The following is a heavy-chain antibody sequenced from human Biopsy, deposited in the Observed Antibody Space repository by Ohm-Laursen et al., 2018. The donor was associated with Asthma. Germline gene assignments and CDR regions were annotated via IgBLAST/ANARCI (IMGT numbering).Heavy chain of an antibody. CDR3: SRGPELDV. CDR2: TNERGVT. V-gene: IGHV4-34*01. CDR1: PGSFSGFF. Sequence: PSQTLSLTWDVYPGSFSGFFWTWIRQSPGKGLEWIGETNERGVTNNNPSLKSRVIISIDTYWNRVSLKLTFVTAADTAVYYCSRGPELDVWGQGTTVTVSS. J-gene: IGHJ6*02.